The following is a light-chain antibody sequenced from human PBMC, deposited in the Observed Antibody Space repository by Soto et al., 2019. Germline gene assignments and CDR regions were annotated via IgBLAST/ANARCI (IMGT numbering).Light chain of an antibody. CDR3: QQYNSYPLT. CDR2: KAS. Sequence: DIQMTQSPSTLSASVGDRVTITYRASQSISTLLAWYQQTPGRAPTLLIYKASTLEGGVPSRFSGSGSGTEFTLTISSLQPDDVATYYCQQYNSYPLTFGQGTRLEIK. J-gene: IGKJ5*01. V-gene: IGKV1-5*03. CDR1: QSISTL.